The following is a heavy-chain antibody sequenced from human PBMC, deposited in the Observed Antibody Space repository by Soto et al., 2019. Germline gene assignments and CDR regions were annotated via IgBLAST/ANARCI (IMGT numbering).Heavy chain of an antibody. J-gene: IGHJ6*02. CDR1: GFSFEDYG. D-gene: IGHD3-10*01. CDR3: AKDIARYQLVLITEGMDV. V-gene: IGHV3-9*01. CDR2: ISWNSRNI. Sequence: EVQLVESGGGLVQPGRSQRLSCAASGFSFEDYGMHWVRQAPGKGLEWVSSISWNSRNIAYADSVKGRFTVSRDNAKNSLDLQMNSLRPEDTALYYCAKDIARYQLVLITEGMDVWGQGTTVTVSS.